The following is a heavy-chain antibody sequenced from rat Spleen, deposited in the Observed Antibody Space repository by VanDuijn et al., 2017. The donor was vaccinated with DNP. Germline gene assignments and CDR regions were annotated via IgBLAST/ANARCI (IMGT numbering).Heavy chain of an antibody. J-gene: IGHJ4*01. Sequence: QVQLKESGPVLVQASETLSLTCTVSGFSLTNYGVIWVRQSPGKGLEWVGIIWGDGNTDYNSALKSRLSISRDTSKSQVFLKMNNLQTEDTAMYFCARRYYSSYVMDAWGQGASVTVSS. V-gene: IGHV2S75*01. CDR1: GFSLTNYG. D-gene: IGHD1-2*01. CDR3: ARRYYSSYVMDA. CDR2: IWGDGNT.